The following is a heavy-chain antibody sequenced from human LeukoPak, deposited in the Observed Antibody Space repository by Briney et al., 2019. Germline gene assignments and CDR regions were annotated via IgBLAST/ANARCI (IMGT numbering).Heavy chain of an antibody. J-gene: IGHJ6*03. V-gene: IGHV4-39*01. CDR1: GGSISSSNYY. CDR3: ARQAKGYMDV. CDR2: IYYSGST. Sequence: SETVSLTCTVSGGSISSSNYYWGWIRQPPGKGLEWIGSIYYSGSTYYDPSLKSRVTISVDTSRNQTSLKLSSVTAADTAVYYCARQAKGYMDVWGKGTTVSVS.